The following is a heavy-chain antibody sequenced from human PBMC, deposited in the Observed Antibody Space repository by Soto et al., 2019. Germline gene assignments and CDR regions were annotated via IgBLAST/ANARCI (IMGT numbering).Heavy chain of an antibody. CDR2: ITSDGSPI. Sequence: GGSMRLSSAASGFTFIDYIMRGVRQVPGKGLEWVSYITSDGSPIYYADSVRGRFTSSRDSAKNSVSLQMNSLRAEDTAMYYCAGGEMSTISFDYWGQGTLVTVSS. CDR3: AGGEMSTISFDY. J-gene: IGHJ4*02. D-gene: IGHD1-1*01. CDR1: GFTFIDYI. V-gene: IGHV3-11*01.